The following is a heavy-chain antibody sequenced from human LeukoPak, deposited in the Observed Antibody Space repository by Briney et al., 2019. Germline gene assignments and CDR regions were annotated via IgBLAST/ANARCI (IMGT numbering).Heavy chain of an antibody. Sequence: PGGSLRLSCAASGFTFSNYNMNWVRQAPGKGLEWVSYIGSRSGTIYYADSVKGRFTISRDNSKNTLYLQMNSMRAEDTAVYYCAKFFRRGYSYGQKGAFDIWGQGTMVTVSS. CDR3: AKFFRRGYSYGQKGAFDI. CDR1: GFTFSNYN. CDR2: IGSRSGTI. J-gene: IGHJ3*02. V-gene: IGHV3-48*01. D-gene: IGHD5-18*01.